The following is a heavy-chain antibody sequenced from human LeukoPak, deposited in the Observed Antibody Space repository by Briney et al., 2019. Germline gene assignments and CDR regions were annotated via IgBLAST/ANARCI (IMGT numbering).Heavy chain of an antibody. Sequence: ASVTVSCTASGGTFSSYAISWVRQAPGQGLEWMGWISAYNGNTNYAQKLQGRVTMTTDTSTSTAYMELRSLRSDDMAVYYCARDRVAAKLGGYRRYFDYWGQGTLVTVSS. CDR1: GGTFSSYA. V-gene: IGHV1-18*03. J-gene: IGHJ4*02. CDR2: ISAYNGNT. CDR3: ARDRVAAKLGGYRRYFDY. D-gene: IGHD2-15*01.